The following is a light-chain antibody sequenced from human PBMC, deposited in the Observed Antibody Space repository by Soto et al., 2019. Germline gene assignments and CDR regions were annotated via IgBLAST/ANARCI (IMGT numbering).Light chain of an antibody. CDR1: TSDIGGYDY. CDR3: SSYTRGSTLV. CDR2: EVS. J-gene: IGLJ3*02. V-gene: IGLV2-14*01. Sequence: QSALTQPASVSGSPGQSITISCAGTTSDIGGYDYVSWYQHHPGKAPKLIIYEVSNRPSGVSNRFSGSKSGNTASLTISGLQSEDEGNYYCSSYTRGSTLVFGGGTKLTVL.